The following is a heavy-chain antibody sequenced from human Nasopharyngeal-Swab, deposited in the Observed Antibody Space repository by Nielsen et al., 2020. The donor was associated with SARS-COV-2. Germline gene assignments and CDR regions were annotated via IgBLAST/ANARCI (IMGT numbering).Heavy chain of an antibody. D-gene: IGHD3-10*01. V-gene: IGHV3-30*04. CDR1: GFTFSSYA. CDR3: AKDMGYYYGMDV. CDR2: ISYDGSNE. Sequence: GESLKISCAASGFTFSSYAMHWVRQAPGKGLECVAVISYDGSNEYFADSVKGRFTISRDNSKNSLYLQMNSLRAEDTALYYCAKDMGYYYGMDVWGQGTTVTVSS. J-gene: IGHJ6*02.